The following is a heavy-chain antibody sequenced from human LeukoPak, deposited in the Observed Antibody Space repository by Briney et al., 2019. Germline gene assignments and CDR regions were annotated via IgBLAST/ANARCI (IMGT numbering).Heavy chain of an antibody. CDR1: GGSFSGYY. V-gene: IGHV4-34*01. Sequence: SETLSLTCAVYGGSFSGYYWSWIRQPPGKGLEWMGEINHSGSTNYNPSLKSRVTISVDTSKNQFSLKLSSVTAADTAVYYCASSPYYYDSSGFGANYWGQGTLVTVSS. CDR2: INHSGST. J-gene: IGHJ4*02. CDR3: ASSPYYYDSSGFGANY. D-gene: IGHD3-22*01.